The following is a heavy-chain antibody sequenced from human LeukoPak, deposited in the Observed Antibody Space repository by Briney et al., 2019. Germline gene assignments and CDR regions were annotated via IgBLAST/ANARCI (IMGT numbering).Heavy chain of an antibody. D-gene: IGHD2-2*01. CDR3: ARGRNRLGYCSSTSCYGPPNWFDP. J-gene: IGHJ5*02. CDR1: GGSFSGYY. Sequence: PSETLSLTSAVYGGSFSGYYWSSIRQPPRKGLEWIGEINHSGSTNYNPSLKSRVTISVDTSKNQFSLKLSSVTAADTAVYYCARGRNRLGYCSSTSCYGPPNWFDPWGQGTLVTVSS. V-gene: IGHV4-34*01. CDR2: INHSGST.